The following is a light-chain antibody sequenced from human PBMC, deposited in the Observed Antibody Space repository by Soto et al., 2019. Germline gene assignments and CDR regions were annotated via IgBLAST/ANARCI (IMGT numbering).Light chain of an antibody. CDR2: GAS. V-gene: IGKV3-15*01. Sequence: EIVMTQSPATLSVSPGERATLSCRASQSVSSNLAWYQQKPGQAPRLLIYGASTRATGIPARFSGSRSGTEFTLIISSLQSEDVAVYYCQHYNNWPRTFGQGTKVEIK. J-gene: IGKJ1*01. CDR1: QSVSSN. CDR3: QHYNNWPRT.